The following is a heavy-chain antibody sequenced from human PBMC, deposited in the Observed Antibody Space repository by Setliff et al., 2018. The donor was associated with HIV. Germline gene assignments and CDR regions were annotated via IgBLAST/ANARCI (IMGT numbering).Heavy chain of an antibody. CDR2: IYYSGST. CDR3: ARQGGYSGYGFYYYYYYMDV. Sequence: SETLSLTCTVSGGSISSNSYYWGWIRQPPGKGLEWIGRIYYSGSTYYNPSLKSRVTISVDTSKNQFSLKLSSVTAADTAVYYCARQGGYSGYGFYYYYYYMDVWGKGTTVTVS. D-gene: IGHD5-12*01. CDR1: GGSISSNSYY. J-gene: IGHJ6*03. V-gene: IGHV4-39*01.